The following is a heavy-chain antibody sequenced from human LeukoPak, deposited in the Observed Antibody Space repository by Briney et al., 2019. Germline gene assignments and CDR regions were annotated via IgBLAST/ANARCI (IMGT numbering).Heavy chain of an antibody. CDR1: GYTFTSYD. Sequence: ASVTVSCKASGYTFTSYDINWVRQATGQGLEGMGWMNPNSGNTGYEQKFQRRVAMTRNTPIITAYMELSSLRSEDTAVYYCARGQRYSSSSRSGFDPWGQGTLVTVSS. CDR2: MNPNSGNT. D-gene: IGHD6-6*01. J-gene: IGHJ5*02. CDR3: ARGQRYSSSSRSGFDP. V-gene: IGHV1-8*01.